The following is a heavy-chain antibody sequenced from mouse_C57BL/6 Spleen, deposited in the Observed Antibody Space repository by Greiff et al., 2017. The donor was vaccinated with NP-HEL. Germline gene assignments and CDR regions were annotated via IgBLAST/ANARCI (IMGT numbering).Heavy chain of an antibody. CDR1: GFTFSSYG. CDR2: ISSGGSYT. Sequence: EVQRVESGGDLVKPGGSLKLSCAASGFTFSSYGMSWVRQTPDKRLEWVATISSGGSYTYYPDSVKGRFTISRDNAKNTLYLQMSSLKSEDTAMYYCARHKVDYYGSSLWFAYWGQGTLVTVSA. D-gene: IGHD1-1*01. V-gene: IGHV5-6*01. J-gene: IGHJ3*01. CDR3: ARHKVDYYGSSLWFAY.